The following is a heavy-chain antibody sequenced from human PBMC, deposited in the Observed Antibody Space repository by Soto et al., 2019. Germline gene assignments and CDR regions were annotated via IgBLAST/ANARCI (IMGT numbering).Heavy chain of an antibody. CDR2: INHSGST. D-gene: IGHD3-10*01. J-gene: IGHJ6*03. CDR1: GGSFSGYY. Sequence: SETLSLTCAVYGGSFSGYYWSWIRQPPGKGLEWIGEINHSGSTNYNPSLKSRVTISVDTSKNQFSLKLSSVTAADTAVYYCARALFEFGVLYYMDVWGKGTTVTVSS. V-gene: IGHV4-34*01. CDR3: ARALFEFGVLYYMDV.